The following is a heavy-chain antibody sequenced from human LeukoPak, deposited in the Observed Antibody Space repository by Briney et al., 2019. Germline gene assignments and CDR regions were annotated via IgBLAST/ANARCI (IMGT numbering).Heavy chain of an antibody. J-gene: IGHJ4*02. D-gene: IGHD3-22*01. CDR2: IIPIFGTA. CDR1: GGTFSSYA. V-gene: IGHV1-69*13. Sequence: ASVKVSCTASGGTFSSYAISWVRQAPGQGLEWMGGIIPIFGTANYAQKFQGRVTITADESTSTAYMELSSLRSEDTAVYYCARGEYYYDSGGYYRTTFDYWGQGTLVTVSS. CDR3: ARGEYYYDSGGYYRTTFDY.